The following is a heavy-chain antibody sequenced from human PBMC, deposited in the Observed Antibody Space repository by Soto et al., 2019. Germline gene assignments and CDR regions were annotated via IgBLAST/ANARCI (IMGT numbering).Heavy chain of an antibody. CDR1: GSTFTSYY. J-gene: IGHJ6*02. CDR3: ARPRLRYFDWLPHYYYGMDV. CDR2: INPSGGST. V-gene: IGHV1-46*01. D-gene: IGHD3-9*01. Sequence: GASVKVSCKASGSTFTSYYMHWVRQAPGQGLEWMGIINPSGGSTSYAQKFQGRVTMTRDTSTSTVYMELSSLRSEDTAVYYCARPRLRYFDWLPHYYYGMDVWGQGTTVTVSS.